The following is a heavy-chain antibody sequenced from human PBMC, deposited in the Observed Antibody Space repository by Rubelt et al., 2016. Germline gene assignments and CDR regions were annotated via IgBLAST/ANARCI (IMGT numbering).Heavy chain of an antibody. J-gene: IGHJ3*02. CDR2: ISAYNGNT. D-gene: IGHD3-3*01. V-gene: IGHV1-18*01. CDR1: GYTFTSYG. Sequence: GASVKVSCKASGYTFTSYGISWVRQAPGQGLEWMGWISAYNGNTNYAQKLQGRVTITADKSTSTAYMELSSLRSDDTAVYYCATPRKLRFLEWSHQDAFDIWGQGTMVTVSS. CDR3: ATPRKLRFLEWSHQDAFDI.